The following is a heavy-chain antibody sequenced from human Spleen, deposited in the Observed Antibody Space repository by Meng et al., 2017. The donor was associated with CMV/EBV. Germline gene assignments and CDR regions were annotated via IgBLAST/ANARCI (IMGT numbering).Heavy chain of an antibody. V-gene: IGHV3-23*03. CDR2: IYSGGSRT. J-gene: IGHJ4*02. CDR1: GVTFSRYA. D-gene: IGHD1-26*01. CDR3: AIVGDTIGELEY. Sequence: GESLKISCAASGVTFSRYAMTWVRQAPGRGLEWVSDIYSGGSRTFYGDSVKGRFTISREDSQNTLYLQMNSLRAEDTAMYYCAIVGDTIGELEYWGQGTLVTVSS.